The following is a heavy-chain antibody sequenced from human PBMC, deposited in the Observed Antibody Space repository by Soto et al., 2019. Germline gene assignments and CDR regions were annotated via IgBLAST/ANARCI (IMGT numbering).Heavy chain of an antibody. CDR1: GFTFSSYW. Sequence: EVQLVESGGGLVQPGGSLRLSCAASGFTFSSYWMHWVRQAPGKGLVWVSRINSDGGSTNYADSVKGRFTISRDNAKNALYLQMSSLRAEDTAVYYCSCSQWLVPGYWGQGTLVTVSS. D-gene: IGHD6-19*01. J-gene: IGHJ4*02. CDR2: INSDGGST. CDR3: SCSQWLVPGY. V-gene: IGHV3-74*01.